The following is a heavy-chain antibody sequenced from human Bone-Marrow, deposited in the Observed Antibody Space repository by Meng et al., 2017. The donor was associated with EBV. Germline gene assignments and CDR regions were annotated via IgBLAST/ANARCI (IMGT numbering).Heavy chain of an antibody. V-gene: IGHV1-69*01. CDR2: LIPMSDAP. D-gene: IGHD3-10*01. Sequence: QGRLGASGARGKKPGSSGKVSCKTSGGTFRSDAVSWVRQAPGQGLEWMGGLIPMSDAPHYAQKFQGRVTIIADESTSTHYMDLSGLRSEDTAVYYCASESGRGFTPDYWGQGTLVTVSS. CDR3: ASESGRGFTPDY. CDR1: GGTFRSDA. J-gene: IGHJ4*02.